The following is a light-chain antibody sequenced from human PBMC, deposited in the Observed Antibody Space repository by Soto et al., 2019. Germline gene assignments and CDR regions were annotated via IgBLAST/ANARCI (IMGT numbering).Light chain of an antibody. CDR2: EVS. CDR3: SSYTSSKTLV. V-gene: IGLV2-14*01. J-gene: IGLJ2*01. Sequence: QSALTQPASVSGSPGQSIAISCTGTGSDVGGYIYVSWYQLHPGKAPKLMIYEVSNRPSGVSNRFSGSKSGNTASLTMSGLQAEDEADYYCSSYTSSKTLVFGGGTQLTVL. CDR1: GSDVGGYIY.